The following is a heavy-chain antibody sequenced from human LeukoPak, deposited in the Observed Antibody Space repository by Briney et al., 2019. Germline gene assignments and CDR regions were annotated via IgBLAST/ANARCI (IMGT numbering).Heavy chain of an antibody. D-gene: IGHD2-15*01. J-gene: IGHJ5*02. CDR1: GYTFTGYY. V-gene: IGHV1-2*02. Sequence: ASVKVSCKASGYTFTGYYMHWVRQAPGQGLEWMGWINPNSGGTNYAQKFQGRATMTRDTSISTAYMELSRLRSDDTAVYYCARDYPEYCSGGSCPNWFDPWGQGTLVTVSS. CDR3: ARDYPEYCSGGSCPNWFDP. CDR2: INPNSGGT.